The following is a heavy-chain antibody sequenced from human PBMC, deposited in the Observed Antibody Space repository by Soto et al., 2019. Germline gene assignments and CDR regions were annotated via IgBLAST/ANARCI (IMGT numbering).Heavy chain of an antibody. J-gene: IGHJ4*02. CDR2: VYSGGST. CDR1: GFTVSSNY. V-gene: IGHV3-66*01. D-gene: IGHD5-12*01. CDR3: ARGLYSGWHYFDY. Sequence: EVQLVESGGGLVQPGGSLRLSCAASGFTVSSNYMSWVRQAPGKGLEWVSVVYSGGSTYYADSVKGRFTISRDNSKNPLYLKMNSVRAEDTAVYYCARGLYSGWHYFDYWGQGTLVTVSS.